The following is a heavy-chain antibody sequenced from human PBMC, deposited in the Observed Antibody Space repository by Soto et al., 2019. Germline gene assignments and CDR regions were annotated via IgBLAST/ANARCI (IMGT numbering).Heavy chain of an antibody. CDR2: IHYNGNT. CDR1: GDSISAYS. J-gene: IGHJ4*02. Sequence: QVQLQVSAPGLVKPSETLSLTCTVSGDSISAYSWSWVRQPPGKGLEWIGNIHYNGNTKYNPSLKSRVSMSVDTSKNQFPRRLISVTAADTAKYFCAREGNLGRWPQPLDFWGQGTLVTVSS. V-gene: IGHV4-59*01. CDR3: AREGNLGRWPQPLDF. D-gene: IGHD1-1*01.